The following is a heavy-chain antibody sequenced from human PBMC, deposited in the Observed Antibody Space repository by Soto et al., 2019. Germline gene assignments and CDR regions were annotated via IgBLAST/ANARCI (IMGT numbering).Heavy chain of an antibody. J-gene: IGHJ6*02. V-gene: IGHV4-31*03. D-gene: IGHD6-19*01. CDR1: GGSISSGGYY. CDR3: ARDVGAVAGKDYYYYGMDV. Sequence: TLSLTCTVSGGSISSGGYYWSWIRQHPGKGLEWIGYIYYSGSTYYNPSLKSRVTISVDTSKNQFSLKLSSVTAADTAVYYCARDVGAVAGKDYYYYGMDVWGQGTTVTVSS. CDR2: IYYSGST.